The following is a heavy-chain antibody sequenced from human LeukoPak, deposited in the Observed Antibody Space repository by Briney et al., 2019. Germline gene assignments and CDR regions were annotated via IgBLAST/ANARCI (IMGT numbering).Heavy chain of an antibody. Sequence: ASVKVSCKASGYTFTGYYMHWVRQALGQGLEWMGWINPNSGGTNYAQKFQDRVTMTRDTSISTAYMELSRLRSDDTAVYYCASNLYSSSSLDYWGQGTLVTVSS. CDR2: INPNSGGT. V-gene: IGHV1-2*02. CDR1: GYTFTGYY. CDR3: ASNLYSSSSLDY. D-gene: IGHD6-6*01. J-gene: IGHJ4*02.